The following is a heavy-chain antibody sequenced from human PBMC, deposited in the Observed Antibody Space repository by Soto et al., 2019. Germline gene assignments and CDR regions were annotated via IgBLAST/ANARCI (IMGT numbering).Heavy chain of an antibody. J-gene: IGHJ6*01. Sequence: PGESLKISCKGSGYSFTSYWIGWVRQMPGKGLEWMGIIYPGDSDTRYSPSFQGQVTISADKSISTAYLQWSSLKASDTAMYYCARTSAAGKYSYGMDALGQGTTLTISS. CDR2: IYPGDSDT. CDR1: GYSFTSYW. CDR3: ARTSAAGKYSYGMDA. D-gene: IGHD6-13*01. V-gene: IGHV5-51*01.